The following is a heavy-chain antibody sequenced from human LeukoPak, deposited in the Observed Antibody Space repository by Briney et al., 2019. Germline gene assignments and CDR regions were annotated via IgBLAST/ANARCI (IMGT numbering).Heavy chain of an antibody. V-gene: IGHV3-15*01. CDR1: GFTFSNAW. Sequence: GGSLRLSCAASGFTFSNAWMSWVRQAPGKGLEWVGRIKSKTDGGTTDYAAPVKGRFTISRDDSKNTLYLQMNSLKTEDTAVYYCTTGRPDSSGWANYDYWGQGTLVTVSS. CDR2: IKSKTDGGTT. D-gene: IGHD6-19*01. CDR3: TTGRPDSSGWANYDY. J-gene: IGHJ4*02.